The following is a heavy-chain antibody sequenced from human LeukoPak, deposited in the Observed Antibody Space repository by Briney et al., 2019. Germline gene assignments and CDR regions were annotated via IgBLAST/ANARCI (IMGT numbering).Heavy chain of an antibody. CDR2: LTGNGRTT. J-gene: IGHJ4*02. V-gene: IGHV3-23*01. D-gene: IGHD3-10*01. CDR1: GFTFSNYA. CDR3: MVRGNYYFDY. Sequence: GGSLRLSCAASGFTFSNYAMTWVRQAPGKWLEWVSGLTGNGRTTYYADSVKGRFTISRDNSNNTLYLQINSLRAEDTAVYYCMVRGNYYFDYWGQGTLVTVSS.